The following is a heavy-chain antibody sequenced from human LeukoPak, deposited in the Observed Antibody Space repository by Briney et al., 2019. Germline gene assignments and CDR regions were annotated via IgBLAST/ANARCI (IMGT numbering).Heavy chain of an antibody. V-gene: IGHV1-18*01. Sequence: ASVKVSCKASGYTFTTYGITWVRQAPGQGLEWMGWIGAYNDYTNSAQKFQGRVTMTTDTPTSTAYMELRSLRSDDTAVYYCARDSRNIAVAGGFDYWGQGTLVTVSS. CDR3: ARDSRNIAVAGGFDY. CDR1: GYTFTTYG. D-gene: IGHD2-15*01. J-gene: IGHJ4*02. CDR2: IGAYNDYT.